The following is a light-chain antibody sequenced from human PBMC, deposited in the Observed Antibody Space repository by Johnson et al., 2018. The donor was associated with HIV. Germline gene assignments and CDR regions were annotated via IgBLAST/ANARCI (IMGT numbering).Light chain of an antibody. V-gene: IGLV1-51*02. CDR2: ESN. Sequence: SVLTQPPSVSAAPGQKVTISCSGSSSNIGNNYVSWYQQLPGTAPKLLIYESNKRPSGIPDRFSGSKSGTSATLGITGLQTGDEADYYCGTWDTRLSVLYVFGSGTKVTVL. CDR3: GTWDTRLSVLYV. J-gene: IGLJ1*01. CDR1: SSNIGNNY.